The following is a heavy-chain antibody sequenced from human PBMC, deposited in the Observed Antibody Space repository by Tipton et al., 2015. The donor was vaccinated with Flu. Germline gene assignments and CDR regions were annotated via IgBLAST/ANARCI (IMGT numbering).Heavy chain of an antibody. V-gene: IGHV5-51*01. CDR2: IYPGHSDT. Sequence: MQLVQSGAVVKKPGESLEISCKGSGYTFSNYWIVWVRQMPGKGLEWMGIIYPGHSDTRYGPSFQGQVTISADESINTAFLQWSTLQASDTAIYYCARQAIPMYSDYRDFFYSAMDVWGQGTTVTVSS. CDR1: GYTFSNYW. D-gene: IGHD5-12*01. J-gene: IGHJ6*02. CDR3: ARQAIPMYSDYRDFFYSAMDV.